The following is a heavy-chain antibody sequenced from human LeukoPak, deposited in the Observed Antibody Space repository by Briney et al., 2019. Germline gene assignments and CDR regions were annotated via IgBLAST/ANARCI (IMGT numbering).Heavy chain of an antibody. CDR1: GFTVSGNY. J-gene: IGHJ4*02. D-gene: IGHD1-26*01. CDR2: INSGDRT. CDR3: AKGGKWDVTPFDY. V-gene: IGHV3-53*01. Sequence: GGSLRLSCAASGFTVSGNYMSWVRQAPGKGLEWVSAINSGDRTHYAASVKGRFTISRDNSKNTLYLQMSSLRADDTAVYYCAKGGKWDVTPFDYWGQGTLVTVSS.